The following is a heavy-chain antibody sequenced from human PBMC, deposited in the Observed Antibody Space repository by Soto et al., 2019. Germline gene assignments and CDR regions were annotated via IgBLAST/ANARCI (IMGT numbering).Heavy chain of an antibody. CDR3: ARAKWDSSGWGRISYYYYGMDV. Sequence: ASETLSPTRAVSGGSISSSNWWSWVRQPPGKGLEWIGEIYHSGSTNYNPSLKSRVTISVDKSKSQFSLKLSSVTAADTAVYYCARAKWDSSGWGRISYYYYGMDVWGQGTTVTVSS. D-gene: IGHD6-19*01. CDR1: GGSISSSNW. CDR2: IYHSGST. V-gene: IGHV4-4*02. J-gene: IGHJ6*02.